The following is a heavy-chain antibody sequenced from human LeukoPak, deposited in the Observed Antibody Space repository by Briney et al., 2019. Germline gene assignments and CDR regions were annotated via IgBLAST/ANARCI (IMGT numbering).Heavy chain of an antibody. J-gene: IGHJ4*02. CDR2: IYYSGST. D-gene: IGHD3-10*01. Sequence: SETLSLTCTVSGGSINSYYWSWIRQPPGKGLEWIGYIYYSGSTNYNPSLKSRVTISVDTSKNQFSLKLSSVTAADTAVYYCARGTGPRMVRGVIYFDYWGQGTLVTVSS. CDR3: ARGTGPRMVRGVIYFDY. V-gene: IGHV4-59*08. CDR1: GGSINSYY.